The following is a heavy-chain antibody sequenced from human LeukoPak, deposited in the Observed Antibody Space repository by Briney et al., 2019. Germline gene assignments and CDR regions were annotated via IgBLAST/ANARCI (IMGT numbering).Heavy chain of an antibody. CDR1: GFTFSSYG. CDR2: IRYDGSNK. V-gene: IGHV3-30*02. J-gene: IGHJ4*02. CDR3: AKDANPYCSSTSCCTWYFDY. D-gene: IGHD2-2*02. Sequence: GSLRLSCAASGFTFSSYGMHWVRQAPGKGLEWVAFIRYDGSNKYYADSVKGRFTISRDNSKNTLYLQMNSLRAEDTAVYCCAKDANPYCSSTSCCTWYFDYWGQGTLVTVSS.